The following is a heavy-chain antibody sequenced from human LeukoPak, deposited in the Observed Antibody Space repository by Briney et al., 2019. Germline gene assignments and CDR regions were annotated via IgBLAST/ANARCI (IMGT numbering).Heavy chain of an antibody. CDR1: GFTFNSYW. Sequence: GGSLRLSCAASGFTFNSYWMTWVRQAPGKGLEWVAHIKQDGTEKYYVDSVKGRFTISRDNAKDSVFLEMNSLRGEDTAVCYCARGGGLTSFGVVVFGTFYYMDVWAKGPRSPSP. J-gene: IGHJ6*03. D-gene: IGHD3-3*01. CDR3: ARGGGLTSFGVVVFGTFYYMDV. V-gene: IGHV3-7*01. CDR2: IKQDGTEK.